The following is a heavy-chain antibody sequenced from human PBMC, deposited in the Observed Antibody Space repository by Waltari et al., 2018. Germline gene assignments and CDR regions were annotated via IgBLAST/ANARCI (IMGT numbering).Heavy chain of an antibody. V-gene: IGHV4-34*01. CDR3: ATQYSSSSGGYYYYYMDV. CDR2: INHSGST. J-gene: IGHJ6*03. D-gene: IGHD6-6*01. CDR1: GGSFSGYY. Sequence: QVQLQQWGAGLLKPSETLSLTCAVYGGSFSGYYWSWIRQPPGKGLEWIGEINHSGSTNYTPSLKSRVTISVDTSKNQFSLKLSSVTAADTAVYYCATQYSSSSGGYYYYYMDVWGKGTTVTVSS.